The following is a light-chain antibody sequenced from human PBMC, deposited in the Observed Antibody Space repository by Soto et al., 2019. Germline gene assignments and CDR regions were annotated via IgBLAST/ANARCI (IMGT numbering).Light chain of an antibody. V-gene: IGLV2-23*01. CDR1: SSDVGSYNP. J-gene: IGLJ1*01. Sequence: QSALTQPASVSGSPGQSITISCTGTSSDVGSYNPVSWYQQHPGKGPKLMIYEGSKRPSGVSNRFSGSKSGNTASLTISGLQAEDEADYYCCSYAGSSSSGFNYVFGTGTMLTVL. CDR2: EGS. CDR3: CSYAGSSSSGFNYV.